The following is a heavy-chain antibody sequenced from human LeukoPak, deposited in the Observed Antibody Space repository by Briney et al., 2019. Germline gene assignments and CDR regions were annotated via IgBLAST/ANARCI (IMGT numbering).Heavy chain of an antibody. CDR3: ARDYYGSGSYPNPNYGMDV. CDR1: GGSISSYY. V-gene: IGHV4-59*01. D-gene: IGHD3-10*01. Sequence: SETLSLTCTVSGGSISSYYWSWIRQPPGKGLEWIGYIYYSGSTNYNPSLKSRVTISVDTSKNQFSLKLSSVTAADTAVYYCARDYYGSGSYPNPNYGMDVWGKGTTVTVSS. J-gene: IGHJ6*04. CDR2: IYYSGST.